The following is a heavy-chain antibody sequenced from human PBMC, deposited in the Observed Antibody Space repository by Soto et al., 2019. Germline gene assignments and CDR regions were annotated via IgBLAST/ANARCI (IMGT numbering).Heavy chain of an antibody. CDR1: GFTFSSYA. Sequence: PGGSLRLSCAASGFTFSSYAMSWVRQAPGKGLEWVSAISGSGGSTYYADSVKGRFTISRDNSKNTLYLQMNSLRAEDTAVYYCAKDSIVEVVIPESPYSYGMDVWGQGTTVTVSS. CDR2: ISGSGGST. V-gene: IGHV3-23*01. D-gene: IGHD3-22*01. J-gene: IGHJ6*02. CDR3: AKDSIVEVVIPESPYSYGMDV.